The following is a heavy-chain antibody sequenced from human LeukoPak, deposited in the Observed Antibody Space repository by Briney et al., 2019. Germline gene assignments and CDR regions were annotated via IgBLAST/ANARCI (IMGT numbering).Heavy chain of an antibody. J-gene: IGHJ4*02. Sequence: PSETLSPTCAVYGGSFSGYYWSWIRQPPGKGLEWIGEINHSGSTNYNPSLKSRVTISVDTSKNQFSLKLSSVTAADTAVYYCASTYSGSYPTTPTFDYWGQGTLVTVSS. CDR1: GGSFSGYY. V-gene: IGHV4-34*01. CDR3: ASTYSGSYPTTPTFDY. D-gene: IGHD1-26*01. CDR2: INHSGST.